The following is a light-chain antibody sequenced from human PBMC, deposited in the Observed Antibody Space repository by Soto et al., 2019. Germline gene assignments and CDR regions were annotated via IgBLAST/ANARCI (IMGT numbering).Light chain of an antibody. CDR2: GAS. CDR3: QQYGSFPRT. V-gene: IGKV3-20*01. CDR1: QSVSSSY. Sequence: EIVLTQSPGTLSLSPGERATLSCRASQSVSSSYLAWYQQKPGQAPRLLIYGASSRATGIPDRFSGSGSWTEFTLTISRLEPEDFAVYYCQQYGSFPRTFGQGTKVEIK. J-gene: IGKJ1*01.